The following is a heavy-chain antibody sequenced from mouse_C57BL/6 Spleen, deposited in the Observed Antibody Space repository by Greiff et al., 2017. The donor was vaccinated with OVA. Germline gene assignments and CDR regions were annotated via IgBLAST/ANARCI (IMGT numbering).Heavy chain of an antibody. J-gene: IGHJ3*01. Sequence: VQLQQSGAELVKPGASVKISCKASGYAFSSYWMNWVKQRPGKGLEWIGQIFPGDGDTNYNGKFKGKATLTADKSSSTAYMQLSSLTSEDSAVYFCARLEDYPWFAYWGQGTLVTVSA. CDR1: GYAFSSYW. CDR2: IFPGDGDT. CDR3: ARLEDYPWFAY. D-gene: IGHD2-4*01. V-gene: IGHV1-80*01.